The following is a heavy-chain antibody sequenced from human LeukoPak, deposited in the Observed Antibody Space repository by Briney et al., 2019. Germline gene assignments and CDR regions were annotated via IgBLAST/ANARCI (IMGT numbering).Heavy chain of an antibody. CDR1: GYTFTGYY. CDR2: INPNSGGT. CDR3: ARSQVGATQFDP. V-gene: IGHV1-2*02. Sequence: ASVKVSCKASGYTFTGYYMHWVRQAPGQGLEWMGWINPNSGGTNYAQKFQGRVTMTRDTSISTAYMELSSLRSEDTAVYYCARSQVGATQFDPWGQGTLVTVSS. J-gene: IGHJ5*02. D-gene: IGHD1-26*01.